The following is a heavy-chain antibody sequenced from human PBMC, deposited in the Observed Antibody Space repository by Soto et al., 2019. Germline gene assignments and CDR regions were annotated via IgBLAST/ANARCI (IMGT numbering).Heavy chain of an antibody. CDR2: ISYDGSNK. Sequence: GGSLRLSCAASGFTFSSYAMHWVRQAPGKGLEWVAVISYDGSNKYYADSVKGRFTISRDNSKNTLYLQMNSLRAEDTAVYYCARVPKHYYDSSGYHAQDYWGQGTLVTVSS. D-gene: IGHD3-22*01. CDR3: ARVPKHYYDSSGYHAQDY. J-gene: IGHJ4*02. V-gene: IGHV3-30-3*01. CDR1: GFTFSSYA.